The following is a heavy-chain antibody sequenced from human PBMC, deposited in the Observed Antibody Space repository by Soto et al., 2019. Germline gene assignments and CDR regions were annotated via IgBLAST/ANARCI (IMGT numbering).Heavy chain of an antibody. V-gene: IGHV3-23*01. CDR1: GFTFSSYA. CDR3: ARRGSGSYYDY. J-gene: IGHJ4*02. CDR2: ISSRSRSI. D-gene: IGHD1-26*01. Sequence: SLRLSCAASGFTFSSYAMSWVRQAPGKGLEWVSSISSRSRSIYYADSQKGRFTISRDNSKNTLYLQMSSLRAEDTAVYYCARRGSGSYYDYWGQGTLGTVSS.